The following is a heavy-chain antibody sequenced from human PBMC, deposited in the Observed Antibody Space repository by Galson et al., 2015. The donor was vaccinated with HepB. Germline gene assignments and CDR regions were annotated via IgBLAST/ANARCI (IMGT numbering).Heavy chain of an antibody. V-gene: IGHV4-39*01. CDR3: SCSGGSCKDY. CDR1: GGSISSSSYY. D-gene: IGHD2-15*01. Sequence: LSLTCTVSGGSISSSSYYWGWIRQPPGKGLEWIGSIYYSGSTYYNPSLKSRVTISVDTSKNQFSLKLSSVTAADTAVYYCSCSGGSCKDYWGQGTLVTVSS. CDR2: IYYSGST. J-gene: IGHJ4*02.